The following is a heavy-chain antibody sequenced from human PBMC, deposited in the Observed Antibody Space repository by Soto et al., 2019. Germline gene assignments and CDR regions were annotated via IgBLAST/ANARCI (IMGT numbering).Heavy chain of an antibody. J-gene: IGHJ4*02. CDR2: IWYDGSNK. CDR1: GFTFSSYG. Sequence: QVQLVESGGGVVQPGRSLRLSCAASGFTFSSYGMHWVRQAPGKGLEWVAVIWYDGSNKYYADSVKGRFTISRDNSKNTLYLQMNSLRAEDTAVYYCARAAYYDILTCYYGYFDYWGQGTLVTVSS. V-gene: IGHV3-33*01. CDR3: ARAAYYDILTCYYGYFDY. D-gene: IGHD3-9*01.